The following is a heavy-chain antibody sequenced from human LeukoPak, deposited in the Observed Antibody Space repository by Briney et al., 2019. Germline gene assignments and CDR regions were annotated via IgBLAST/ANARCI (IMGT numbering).Heavy chain of an antibody. D-gene: IGHD3-3*01. V-gene: IGHV3-73*01. CDR2: IRSKANSYAT. J-gene: IGHJ4*02. CDR1: GFTFSGSA. CDR3: TYAFWSGYYTRNVDY. Sequence: GGSLRLSCAASGFTFSGSAMHWVRQASGKGLEWVGRIRSKANSYATAYAASVKGRFTISRDDSKNTAYLQMNSLKTEDTAVYYCTYAFWSGYYTRNVDYWGQGTLVTVSS.